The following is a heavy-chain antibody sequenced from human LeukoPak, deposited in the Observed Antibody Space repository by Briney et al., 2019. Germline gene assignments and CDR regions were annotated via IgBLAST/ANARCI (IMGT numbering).Heavy chain of an antibody. CDR1: GYSISSGYY. CDR2: IYHSGST. J-gene: IGHJ4*02. CDR3: ARAGAGYYGSGMLDY. Sequence: SETLSLTCTVSGYSISSGYYWGWIRQPPGKGLEWIGSIYHSGSTYYNPSLKSRVTISVDTSKNQFSLKLSSVTAADTAVYYCARAGAGYYGSGMLDYWGQGTLVTVSS. D-gene: IGHD3-10*01. V-gene: IGHV4-38-2*02.